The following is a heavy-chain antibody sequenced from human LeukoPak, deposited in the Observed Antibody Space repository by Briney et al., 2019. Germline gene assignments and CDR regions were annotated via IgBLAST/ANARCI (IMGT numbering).Heavy chain of an antibody. J-gene: IGHJ4*02. CDR2: IYPGDSDT. Sequence: GESLKISFKGSGYRFTSYWIGWVRLIPGKGLEWMGIIYPGDSDTRYSPSFQGQVTISVDKSISTAYLQWSSLKASDTAMYYCARAISYSSGWPGYFDYWGQGTLVTVSS. D-gene: IGHD6-19*01. V-gene: IGHV5-51*01. CDR1: GYRFTSYW. CDR3: ARAISYSSGWPGYFDY.